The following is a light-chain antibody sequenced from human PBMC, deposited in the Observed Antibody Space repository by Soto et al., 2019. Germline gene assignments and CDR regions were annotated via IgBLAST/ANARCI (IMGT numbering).Light chain of an antibody. Sequence: EMVLTQSPGTLSFSPGERATLSCRASQSVSSSYLAWYQQKPGQAPRLLIDGASSRATGIPDRFSGSGSGTDFTLTISRLEPEDFAVYYCQQYGNSAWTFGQGTKVDI. J-gene: IGKJ1*01. CDR3: QQYGNSAWT. CDR1: QSVSSSY. V-gene: IGKV3-20*01. CDR2: GAS.